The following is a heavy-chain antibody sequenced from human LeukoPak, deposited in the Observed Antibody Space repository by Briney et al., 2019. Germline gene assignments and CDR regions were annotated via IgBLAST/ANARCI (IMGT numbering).Heavy chain of an antibody. CDR3: ARDPTSSGWYGNYYYYMDV. CDR2: INPNSGGT. CDR1: GYTFTGYY. J-gene: IGHJ6*03. Sequence: GASVKVSCKASGYTFTGYYMHWVRQAPGQGLEWMGWINPNSGGTNYAQKFQGRVTMTRDTSISTAYMELSRLRSDDTAVYYCARDPTSSGWYGNYYYYMDVWGKGTTVTVSS. D-gene: IGHD6-19*01. V-gene: IGHV1-2*02.